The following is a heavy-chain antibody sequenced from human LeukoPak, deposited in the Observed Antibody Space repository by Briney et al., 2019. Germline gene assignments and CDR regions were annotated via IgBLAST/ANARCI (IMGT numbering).Heavy chain of an antibody. Sequence: ASVTVSCKASGYTFTSYGISWVRQAPGQGLEWMGWISAYNGNTNYAQKLQGRVTMTTDTSTSTAYMELRSLRSDDTAVYYCAGARGIRGVMQVWGQGTLVTVSS. D-gene: IGHD3-10*01. V-gene: IGHV1-18*01. CDR2: ISAYNGNT. J-gene: IGHJ4*02. CDR1: GYTFTSYG. CDR3: AGARGIRGVMQV.